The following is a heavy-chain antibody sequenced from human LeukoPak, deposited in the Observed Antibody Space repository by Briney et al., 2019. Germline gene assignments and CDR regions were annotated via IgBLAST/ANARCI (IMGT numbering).Heavy chain of an antibody. J-gene: IGHJ4*02. D-gene: IGHD6-19*01. CDR2: TYYRSKWYN. CDR3: ARGAVAHFDS. CDR1: GDSVSSNSAA. Sequence: SQTLLLTWAISGDSVSSNSAAWNWIRQSPSRGLEWLGRTYYRSKWYNDYAVSVKSRITINPDTSKNQFSLHLNSVTPEDTAMYYCARGAVAHFDSWGQGTLVTVSS. V-gene: IGHV6-1*01.